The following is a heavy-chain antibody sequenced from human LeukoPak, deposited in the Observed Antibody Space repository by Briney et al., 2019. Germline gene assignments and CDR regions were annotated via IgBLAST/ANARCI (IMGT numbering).Heavy chain of an antibody. D-gene: IGHD3-16*01. CDR1: GGSFSGYY. CDR3: ARGGGSFDY. J-gene: IGHJ4*02. V-gene: IGHV4-34*01. Sequence: SETLSLTCAVYGGSFSGYYWSWIRQPPGKGLEWIGEINHSGSTNYNPSLKSRVTISVDMSKNQFSLKLSSVTAADTAVYYCARGGGSFDYWGQGTLVTVSS. CDR2: INHSGST.